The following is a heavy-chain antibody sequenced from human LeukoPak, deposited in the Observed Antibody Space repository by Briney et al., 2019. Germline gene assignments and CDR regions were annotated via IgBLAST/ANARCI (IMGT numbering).Heavy chain of an antibody. Sequence: PGGSLRLSCAASGFTFSSYAMSWVRQAPGKGLEWVPAISGSGGSTYYADSVKGRFTISGDNSKNTLYLQMNSLRAEDTAVYYCAKVITMIVVVNDAFDIWGQGTMVTVSS. CDR3: AKVITMIVVVNDAFDI. CDR1: GFTFSSYA. J-gene: IGHJ3*02. D-gene: IGHD3-22*01. CDR2: ISGSGGST. V-gene: IGHV3-23*01.